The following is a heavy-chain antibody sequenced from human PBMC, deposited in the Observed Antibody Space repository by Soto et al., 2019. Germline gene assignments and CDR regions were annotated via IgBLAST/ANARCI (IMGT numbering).Heavy chain of an antibody. CDR3: ARHEAPPNYRYGMYE. J-gene: IGHJ6*04. D-gene: IGHD1-1*01. Sequence: QVQLVQSGGEVKQPGASVKVSCKASGYTFTTSGVSWVRQAPGQGLEWMGWVSGYNGNTKYEEKFHDRVTRTTDSSTDTGHLELHSLTTDDTHVNYWARHEAPPNYRYGMYEWGKGTTVLLSS. V-gene: IGHV1-18*01. CDR2: VSGYNGNT. CDR1: GYTFTTSG.